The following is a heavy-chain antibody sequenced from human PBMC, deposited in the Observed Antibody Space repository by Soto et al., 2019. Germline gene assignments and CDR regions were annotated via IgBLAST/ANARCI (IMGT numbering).Heavy chain of an antibody. J-gene: IGHJ6*02. Sequence: SETLSLTCTVSGGSISSSSYYWGWIRQPPGKGLEWIGSIYYSGSTYYNPSLKSRVTISVDTSKNQFSLKLSSVTAADTAVYYCARRGQGSGYYYYGMDVWGQGTTVTVSS. V-gene: IGHV4-39*01. CDR3: ARRGQGSGYYYYGMDV. D-gene: IGHD3-10*01. CDR1: GGSISSSSYY. CDR2: IYYSGST.